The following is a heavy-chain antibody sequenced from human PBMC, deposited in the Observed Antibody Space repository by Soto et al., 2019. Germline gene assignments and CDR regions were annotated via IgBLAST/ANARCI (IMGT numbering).Heavy chain of an antibody. CDR2: IYYRGST. J-gene: IGHJ6*02. V-gene: IGHV4-59*11. CDR3: ARDGREASGMDV. D-gene: IGHD1-26*01. Sequence: SDPLSLTCTLSGGSISSHYWSWVRHAPGKGLEWLGRIYYRGSTTYNPSLRSRSTISVDTSNNQFSLKLNSVTTADTAVYYCARDGREASGMDVWGQGTKVTVSS. CDR1: GGSISSHY.